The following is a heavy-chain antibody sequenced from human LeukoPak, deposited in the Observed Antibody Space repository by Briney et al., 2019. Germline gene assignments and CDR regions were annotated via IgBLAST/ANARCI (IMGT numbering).Heavy chain of an antibody. V-gene: IGHV4-61*02. J-gene: IGHJ5*02. Sequence: TSETLSLTCTVSGGSISSGSYYWSWIRQPAGKGLEWIGRIYTSGSTNYNPSLKSRVTISVDTSKNQFSLKLSSVTAADTAVYYCALTEGGLDPWGQGTLVTVSS. CDR2: IYTSGST. D-gene: IGHD1-14*01. CDR3: ALTEGGLDP. CDR1: GGSISSGSYY.